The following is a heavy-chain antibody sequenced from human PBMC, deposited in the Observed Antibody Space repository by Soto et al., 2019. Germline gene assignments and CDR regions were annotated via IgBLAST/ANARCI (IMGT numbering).Heavy chain of an antibody. CDR2: ISSSSSYT. J-gene: IGHJ4*02. CDR3: ARDYYKYYDSSGYYRSPAY. V-gene: IGHV3-11*06. D-gene: IGHD3-22*01. Sequence: PGGSLRLSCAASGFTFSDYYMSWIRQAPGKGLDWVSYISSSSSYTNYADSVKGRFTISRDNAKNSLYLQMNSLRAEDTAVYYCARDYYKYYDSSGYYRSPAYWGQGTLVTVSS. CDR1: GFTFSDYY.